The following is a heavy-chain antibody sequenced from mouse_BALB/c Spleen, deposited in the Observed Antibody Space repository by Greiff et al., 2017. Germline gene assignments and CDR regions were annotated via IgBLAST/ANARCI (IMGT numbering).Heavy chain of an antibody. CDR1: GYTFTDYA. J-gene: IGHJ1*01. Sequence: VQLQQSGAELVRPGVSVKISCKGSGYTFTDYAMHWVKQSHAKSLEWIGVISTYYGDASYNQKFKGKATMTVDKSSSTAYMELARLTSEDSAIYYCARGGLTTAWYFDVWGAGTTVTVSS. CDR3: ARGGLTTAWYFDV. CDR2: ISTYYGDA. D-gene: IGHD1-2*01. V-gene: IGHV1S137*01.